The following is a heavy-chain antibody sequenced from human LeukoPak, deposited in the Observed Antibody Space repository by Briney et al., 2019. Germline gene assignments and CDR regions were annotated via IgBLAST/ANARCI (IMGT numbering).Heavy chain of an antibody. D-gene: IGHD3-16*02. CDR3: AKGDYVWGSYRALGYYYYMDV. J-gene: IGHJ6*03. V-gene: IGHV3-23*01. CDR2: ISGSGGTT. Sequence: GGSLRLSCAASGFTFSSYGMSWVRQAPGKGLEWVSAISGSGGTTYYADSVKGRFTISRDNSKNTLYLQMNSLRAEDTAVYYCAKGDYVWGSYRALGYYYYMDVWGKGTTVTISS. CDR1: GFTFSSYG.